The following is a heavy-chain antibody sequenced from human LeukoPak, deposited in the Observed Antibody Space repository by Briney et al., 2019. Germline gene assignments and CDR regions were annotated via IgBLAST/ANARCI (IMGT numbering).Heavy chain of an antibody. CDR3: ARGGIAVAGIDY. Sequence: ASVKVSCKASGYTFTSYYTHWVRQAPGQGLEWVAIINPSGGTTRDAQRFHGRITMTRDASTSTVYMELGSLRSEDTAVYYCARGGIAVAGIDYWGQGTLVTVSS. J-gene: IGHJ4*02. CDR2: INPSGGTT. V-gene: IGHV1-46*01. CDR1: GYTFTSYY. D-gene: IGHD6-19*01.